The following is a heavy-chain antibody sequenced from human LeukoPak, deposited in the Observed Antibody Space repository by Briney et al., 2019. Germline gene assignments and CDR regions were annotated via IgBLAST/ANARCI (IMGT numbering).Heavy chain of an antibody. CDR3: ARGGMVRGVLLDY. V-gene: IGHV3-21*01. CDR2: ISSSSSYI. Sequence: GGSLRLSCAASGFTFSSYSMNWVRQAPGKGLEWVSSISSSSSYIYYADSVKGRFTISRDNAKNSLYLQMNSLRAEDTAVYYCARGGMVRGVLLDYWGQGTLVTVSS. CDR1: GFTFSSYS. D-gene: IGHD3-10*01. J-gene: IGHJ4*02.